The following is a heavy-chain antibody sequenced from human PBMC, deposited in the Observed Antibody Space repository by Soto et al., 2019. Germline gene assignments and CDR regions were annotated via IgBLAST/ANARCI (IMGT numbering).Heavy chain of an antibody. CDR3: VARRYCSGGSCPDYFDY. D-gene: IGHD2-15*01. J-gene: IGHJ4*02. Sequence: QVQVVQSGAEVKKPGSSVKVSCKASGTTFSNYAISWVRQAPGQGLEWMGGIIPIFGTTNYPQKFQGRLTITADESTSTVYMELSSLTSEDTAMYYCVARRYCSGGSCPDYFDYWGQGTLVTVSS. CDR2: IIPIFGTT. V-gene: IGHV1-69*01. CDR1: GTTFSNYA.